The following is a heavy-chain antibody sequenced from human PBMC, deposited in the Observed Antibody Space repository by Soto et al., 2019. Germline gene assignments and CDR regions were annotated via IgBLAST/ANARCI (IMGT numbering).Heavy chain of an antibody. Sequence: QVQLQESGPGLVKPSQTLSLTCTVSGGSISSGGYYWSWIRQHPGKGLEWIGYIYYRGSTYYNPSLKSRVTISVDTSKNQFSLKLSSVTAADTAVHYCASPRTAGIATPDAFDIWGQGTMVTVSS. CDR1: GGSISSGGYY. J-gene: IGHJ3*02. CDR3: ASPRTAGIATPDAFDI. V-gene: IGHV4-31*03. CDR2: IYYRGST. D-gene: IGHD6-13*01.